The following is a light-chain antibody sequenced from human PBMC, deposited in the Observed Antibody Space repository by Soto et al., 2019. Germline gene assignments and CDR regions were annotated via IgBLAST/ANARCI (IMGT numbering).Light chain of an antibody. CDR1: QSVSSY. Sequence: EIVLTQSPATLSLSPGERATLSCRASQSVSSYLAWYQQKPGQAPGLLIYDASNRATGIPARFSGSGSGTDFTLAISSLVPEDFAVYYCQQGSNWPPGLTFGGGTKVEIK. CDR3: QQGSNWPPGLT. J-gene: IGKJ4*01. V-gene: IGKV3-11*01. CDR2: DAS.